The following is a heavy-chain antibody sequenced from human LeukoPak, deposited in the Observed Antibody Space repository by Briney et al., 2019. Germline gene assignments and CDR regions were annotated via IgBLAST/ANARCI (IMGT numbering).Heavy chain of an antibody. Sequence: GGSLRPSCAASGFTFSSYAMHWVRQAPGKGLEWVAVISYDGSNKYYADSVKGRFTISRDNSKNTLYLQMNSLRAEDTAVYYCARDRVGQWLVSGQGAFDIWGQGTMVTVSS. CDR1: GFTFSSYA. CDR2: ISYDGSNK. V-gene: IGHV3-30*04. CDR3: ARDRVGQWLVSGQGAFDI. J-gene: IGHJ3*02. D-gene: IGHD6-19*01.